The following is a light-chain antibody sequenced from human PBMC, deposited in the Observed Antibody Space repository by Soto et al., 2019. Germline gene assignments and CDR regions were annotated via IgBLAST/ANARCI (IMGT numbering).Light chain of an antibody. J-gene: IGKJ4*01. CDR1: QDIRNY. CDR2: GAS. Sequence: IQMTQSPSSLSASVGDSVTITCQATQDIRNYLNWYQQKPGKAPKFLIFGASNLETGVPSRFSGSASGTDFTFSISSLQPEDFATYSCQQCYNHPLAFGGGTKVEIK. V-gene: IGKV1-33*01. CDR3: QQCYNHPLA.